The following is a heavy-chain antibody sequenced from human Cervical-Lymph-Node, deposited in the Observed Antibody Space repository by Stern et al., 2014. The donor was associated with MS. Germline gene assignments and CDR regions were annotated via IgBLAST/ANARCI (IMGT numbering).Heavy chain of an antibody. Sequence: QVQLQESGPGLVKPSGTLSLTCSVSGGSFSSASYYWAWIRQPPGKGLEWIGSMYYSETTYYNPSLKSRVTISVDTSKHQLSLKLTSVTAADTAVYYCARDSGTYSSEAFDIWGQGTMVTVSS. CDR1: GGSFSSASYY. V-gene: IGHV4-39*02. CDR2: MYYSETT. CDR3: ARDSGTYSSEAFDI. J-gene: IGHJ3*02. D-gene: IGHD1-26*01.